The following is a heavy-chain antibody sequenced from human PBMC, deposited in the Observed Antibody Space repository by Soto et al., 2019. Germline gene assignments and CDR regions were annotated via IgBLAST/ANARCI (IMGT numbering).Heavy chain of an antibody. CDR3: ARDIVATSGDAFDI. D-gene: IGHD5-12*01. J-gene: IGHJ3*02. CDR2: IYYSGST. Sequence: PSVPLRVTWTVSGGSIINVGCCWSCNRQHPGKGLEWIGYIYYSGSTYYNPSLKSRVTISVDTSKNQFSLKLSSVTAADTAVYYCARDIVATSGDAFDIWGQGTMVTVSS. CDR1: GGSIINVGCC. V-gene: IGHV4-31*02.